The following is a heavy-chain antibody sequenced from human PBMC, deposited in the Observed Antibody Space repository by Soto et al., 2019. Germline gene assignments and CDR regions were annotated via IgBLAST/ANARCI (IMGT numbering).Heavy chain of an antibody. CDR1: GYTFSDYY. V-gene: IGHV3-11*01. CDR3: ASHYDMWSGYPSPVDY. CDR2: IDTSGTKI. J-gene: IGHJ4*02. D-gene: IGHD3-3*01. Sequence: QVQLVESGGDLVKPGGSLRLSCAASGYTFSDYYMRWIRQAPGKGLEWISYIDTSGTKIYYADSVKGRFTITRDNAKNSLYLEMNSLRDEDTAVYYCASHYDMWSGYPSPVDYWGQGTLVTVSS.